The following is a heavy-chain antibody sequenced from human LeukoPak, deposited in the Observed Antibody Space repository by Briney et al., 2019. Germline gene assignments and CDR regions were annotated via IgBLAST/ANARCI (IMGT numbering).Heavy chain of an antibody. V-gene: IGHV1-69*05. J-gene: IGHJ5*02. CDR2: LMPLFGTA. Sequence: SVKVSCRTSGGTFNNSAISWVRQAPGQGLEWLGGLMPLFGTAGYAQKFQGRVTITKDESTRTVYLELTSLTSDDTAVYYCARDVHGDYGSSWFDPWGQGTLVSVSS. CDR3: ARDVHGDYGSSWFDP. D-gene: IGHD4-17*01. CDR1: GGTFNNSA.